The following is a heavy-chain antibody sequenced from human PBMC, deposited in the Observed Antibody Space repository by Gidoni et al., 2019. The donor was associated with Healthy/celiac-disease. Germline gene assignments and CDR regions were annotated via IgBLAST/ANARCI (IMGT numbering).Heavy chain of an antibody. V-gene: IGHV3-64D*06. CDR1: GFTFSSYA. J-gene: IGHJ4*02. CDR2: ISSNGGST. D-gene: IGHD6-13*01. Sequence: EVQLVESGGGLVQHGGSLRLSCSASGFTFSSYAMHWVRQAPGKGLEYVSAISSNGGSTYYADSVKGRFTISRDNSKNTLYLQMSSLRAEDTAVYYCVKDICLGGSSSCPSMFDYWGQGTLVTVSS. CDR3: VKDICLGGSSSCPSMFDY.